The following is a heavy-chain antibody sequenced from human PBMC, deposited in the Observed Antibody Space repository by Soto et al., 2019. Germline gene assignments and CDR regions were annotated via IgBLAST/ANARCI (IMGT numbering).Heavy chain of an antibody. Sequence: SVKVSCKASGGTFSSYAISWVRQAPGQGLEWMGGIIPIFGTANYAQKFQGRVTITADESTSTAYMELSSLRSEDTAVYYCAREWGAVANYYYYGMDVWGQGTTVTV. V-gene: IGHV1-69*13. D-gene: IGHD6-19*01. CDR2: IIPIFGTA. CDR3: AREWGAVANYYYYGMDV. CDR1: GGTFSSYA. J-gene: IGHJ6*02.